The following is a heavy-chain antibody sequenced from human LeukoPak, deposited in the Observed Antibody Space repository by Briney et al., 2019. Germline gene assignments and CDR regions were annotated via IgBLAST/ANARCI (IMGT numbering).Heavy chain of an antibody. CDR2: IGSNGGST. J-gene: IGHJ3*02. V-gene: IGHV3-64*01. CDR3: AREMTRYYDFWSGYDI. D-gene: IGHD3-3*01. Sequence: PGGSLRLSCAASGFTFSSYAMHWVRQAPGKGLEYVSAIGSNGGSTYYANSVKGRFTISRDNSKNTLYLQMGSLRAEDMAVYYCAREMTRYYDFWSGYDIWGQGTMVTVSS. CDR1: GFTFSSYA.